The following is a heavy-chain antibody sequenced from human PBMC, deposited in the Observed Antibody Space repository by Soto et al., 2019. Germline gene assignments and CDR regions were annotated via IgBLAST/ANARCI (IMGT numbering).Heavy chain of an antibody. CDR1: GGTFSSYA. CDR2: IIPIFGTA. Sequence: GASVKVSCKASGGTFSSYAISWVRQAPGQGLEWMGGIIPIFGTANYAQKFQGRVTITADESTSTAYMELSSLRSEDTAVYYCAREGREYDYVWVRPEYYFDYWGQGTLVTVSS. D-gene: IGHD3-16*01. CDR3: AREGREYDYVWVRPEYYFDY. J-gene: IGHJ4*02. V-gene: IGHV1-69*13.